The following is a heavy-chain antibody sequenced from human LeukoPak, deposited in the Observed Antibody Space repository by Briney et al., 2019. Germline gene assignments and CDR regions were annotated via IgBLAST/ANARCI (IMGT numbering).Heavy chain of an antibody. V-gene: IGHV3-7*01. CDR3: CVLRYFDRIYFDY. J-gene: IGHJ4*02. Sequence: GGSLRLSCAASGFTFTNYWMSWVRQAPGKGLELVANIKQDRSEKYYVDSVKGRFSISRDNAKNSLYLQINNLRAEDTAVYYCCVLRYFDRIYFDYWGQGTLVTVSS. CDR2: IKQDRSEK. CDR1: GFTFTNYW. D-gene: IGHD3-9*01.